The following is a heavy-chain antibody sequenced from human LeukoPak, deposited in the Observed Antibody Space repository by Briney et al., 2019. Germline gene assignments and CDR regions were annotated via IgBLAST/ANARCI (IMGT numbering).Heavy chain of an antibody. CDR1: GITFSGSA. D-gene: IGHD6-13*01. V-gene: IGHV3-73*01. J-gene: IGHJ4*02. CDR3: TRHHKAAAGVYYFDY. Sequence: PGGSLSLSCAASGITFSGSAMHWVRQPSGKGLEWVGRIRSKANSYATAYAASVKGRFTITRDDSKNTAYLQMNSLKTEDTAVYYCTRHHKAAAGVYYFDYWGQGTLVTVSS. CDR2: IRSKANSYAT.